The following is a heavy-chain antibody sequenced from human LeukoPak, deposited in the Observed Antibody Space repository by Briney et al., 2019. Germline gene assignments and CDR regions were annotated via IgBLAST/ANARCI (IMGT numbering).Heavy chain of an antibody. J-gene: IGHJ6*02. CDR2: VNPSGGST. CDR1: GHTFTSYY. D-gene: IGHD3-3*01. CDR3: ARDPIRRISPAYYYGMDV. V-gene: IGHV1-46*01. Sequence: ASVKVSCKASGHTFTSYYMHWVRQAPGQGLEWMGIVNPSGGSTSYAQKFQGRVTMTRDTSTSTVYMELSSLRSEDTAVYYCARDPIRRISPAYYYGMDVWGQGTTVTVSS.